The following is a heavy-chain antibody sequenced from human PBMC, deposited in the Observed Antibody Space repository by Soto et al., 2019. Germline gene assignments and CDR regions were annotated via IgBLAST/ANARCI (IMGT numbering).Heavy chain of an antibody. CDR1: GGSISSSSYY. V-gene: IGHV4-39*01. J-gene: IGHJ3*02. CDR2: IYYSGST. CDR3: ARLVRAAFDI. D-gene: IGHD6-6*01. Sequence: SETLSLTCTVSGGSISSSSYYWGWIRQPPGKGLEWIGSIYYSGSTYYNPSLKSRVTISVDTSKNQFSLKLSSVTAADTAVYYCARLVRAAFDIWGQGTMVTVSS.